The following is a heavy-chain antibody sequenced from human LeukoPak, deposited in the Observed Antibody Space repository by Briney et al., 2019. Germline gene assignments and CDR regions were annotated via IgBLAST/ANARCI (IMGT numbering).Heavy chain of an antibody. D-gene: IGHD1-14*01. CDR1: GFTFSSSW. CDR3: ARARVGMGY. V-gene: IGHV3-7*03. Sequence: PGGSLRPSCAASGFTFSSSWMSWVRQAPGKGLESVANIKEDGSEKYYVDSVKGRFTISRDNAKNSLFLQMNSLRAEDTAVYYCARARVGMGYWGQETLVTVSS. CDR2: IKEDGSEK. J-gene: IGHJ4*02.